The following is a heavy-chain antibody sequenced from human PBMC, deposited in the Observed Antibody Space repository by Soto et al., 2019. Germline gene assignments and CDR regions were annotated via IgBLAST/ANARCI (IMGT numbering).Heavy chain of an antibody. J-gene: IGHJ4*02. CDR2: INTDGSST. Sequence: EVQLVESGGGLVQPGGSLRLSCAASGFTFSSYWMHWVRQAPGKGLVWVSRINTDGSSTSYADSVKGRFTISRDNAKTTLYLQMNSLTAEDTAVYFCARAENRNSSSSVYWGQGTLVTVSS. V-gene: IGHV3-74*01. CDR1: GFTFSSYW. CDR3: ARAENRNSSSSVY. D-gene: IGHD6-6*01.